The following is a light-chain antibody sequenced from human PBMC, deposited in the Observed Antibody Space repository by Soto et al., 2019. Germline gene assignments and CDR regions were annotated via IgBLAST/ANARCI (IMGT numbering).Light chain of an antibody. CDR2: EGS. CDR1: SSDVGSYNV. V-gene: IGLV2-23*01. Sequence: QPASVSGSPGQSITISCTGTSSDVGSYNVVSWYQQHPGKAPKLMIYEGSKRPSGVSNRFSGSKSGNTASLTISGLQAEDEADYYCCSYAGSSTWVLGGGTKLTVL. J-gene: IGLJ3*02. CDR3: CSYAGSSTWV.